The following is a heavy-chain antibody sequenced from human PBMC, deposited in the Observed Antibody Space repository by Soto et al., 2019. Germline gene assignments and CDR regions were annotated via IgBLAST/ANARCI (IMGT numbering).Heavy chain of an antibody. CDR3: AREIIVGDTGSYYYGMDV. D-gene: IGHD1-26*01. Sequence: PGGSLRLSCAASGFTFSSYGMHWVRQAPGKGLEWVAVIWYDGSNKYYADSVKGRFTISRDNSKNTLYLQMNSLRAEDTAVYYCAREIIVGDTGSYYYGMDVWGQGTTVTVSS. V-gene: IGHV3-33*01. CDR2: IWYDGSNK. CDR1: GFTFSSYG. J-gene: IGHJ6*02.